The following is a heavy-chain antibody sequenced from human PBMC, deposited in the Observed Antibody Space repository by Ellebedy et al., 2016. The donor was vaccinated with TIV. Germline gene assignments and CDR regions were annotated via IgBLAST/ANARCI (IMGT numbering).Heavy chain of an antibody. CDR1: GGSINSYY. Sequence: MPSETLSLTCTVSGGSINSYYWSWIRQPPGKGLEWIGYLYYSGSTNYNPSLKGRVTMSVDTSKKQFSLKLRSVTAADTAVYYCARVAHSGWYPFDYWGQGTLVTVSS. V-gene: IGHV4-59*01. CDR2: LYYSGST. J-gene: IGHJ4*02. CDR3: ARVAHSGWYPFDY. D-gene: IGHD6-19*01.